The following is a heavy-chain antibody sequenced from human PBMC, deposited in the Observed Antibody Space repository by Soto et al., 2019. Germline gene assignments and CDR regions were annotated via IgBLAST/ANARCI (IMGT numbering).Heavy chain of an antibody. J-gene: IGHJ6*03. CDR3: ARGYCSSTSCWGNYYYHYMDV. CDR2: INPSGGST. D-gene: IGHD2-2*01. V-gene: IGHV1-46*03. CDR1: GYTFTSYY. Sequence: GASVKVSCKASGYTFTSYYMHWVRQAPGQGLEWMGIINPSGGSTSYAQKFQGRVTMTRDTSTSTVYMELSSLRSEDTAVYYCARGYCSSTSCWGNYYYHYMDVWGKGTTVTVSS.